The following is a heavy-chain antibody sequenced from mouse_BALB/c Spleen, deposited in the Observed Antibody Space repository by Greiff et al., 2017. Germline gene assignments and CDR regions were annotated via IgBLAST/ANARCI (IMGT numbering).Heavy chain of an antibody. Sequence: EVQLQQSGAELVRSGASVKLSCTASGFNIRDYYMHWVKQRPEQGLEWIGWIDPENGDTEYAPKFQGKATMTADTSSNTAYLQLSSLTSEDTAVYYCNALSTMITSYYFDYWGQGTTRTVSS. J-gene: IGHJ2*01. D-gene: IGHD2-4*01. CDR2: IDPENGDT. V-gene: IGHV14-4*02. CDR3: NALSTMITSYYFDY. CDR1: GFNIRDYY.